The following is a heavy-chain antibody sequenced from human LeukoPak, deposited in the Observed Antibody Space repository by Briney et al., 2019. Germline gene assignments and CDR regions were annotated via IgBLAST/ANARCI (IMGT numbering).Heavy chain of an antibody. D-gene: IGHD2-21*02. Sequence: GGSLRLSCAASGFTFNDYAMHWVRQPPGKGLEWVSGINWNNDDIAYADSVKGRFTISRDSANNSLYLQMNSLRTEDTAFYYCVGAWDLYNWFDPWGQGTLVTVSS. J-gene: IGHJ5*02. V-gene: IGHV3-9*01. CDR3: VGAWDLYNWFDP. CDR1: GFTFNDYA. CDR2: INWNNDDI.